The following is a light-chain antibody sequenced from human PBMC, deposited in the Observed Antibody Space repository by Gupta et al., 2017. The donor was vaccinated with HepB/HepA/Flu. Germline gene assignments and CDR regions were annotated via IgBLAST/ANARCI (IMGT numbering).Light chain of an antibody. CDR3: QQYNSYLFT. V-gene: IGKV1-5*03. CDR2: KAS. CDR1: RSISSW. Sequence: DIQLTQSPSTLSASVGDRVTITCPASRSISSWLAWYQQKPGKAPKLLIYKASSLESGVPSRFSGSGSGTEFTLTISSLQPDDFATYYCQQYNSYLFTFGPGTKVDIK. J-gene: IGKJ3*01.